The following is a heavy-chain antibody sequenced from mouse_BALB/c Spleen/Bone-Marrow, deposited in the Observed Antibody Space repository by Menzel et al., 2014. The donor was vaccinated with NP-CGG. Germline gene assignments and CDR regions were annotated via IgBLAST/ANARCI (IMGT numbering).Heavy chain of an antibody. D-gene: IGHD2-1*01. V-gene: IGHV1S130*01. J-gene: IGHJ1*01. Sequence: VQLQESGSVLVRPGASVKLSCKASGYTFXSSWMHWAKQRPGQGLEWIGEIHPNSGNTNYNEKLKGKATLTVDTSSSTAYVDLSSLTSEDSAVYYCAREKIYGNYLWYFDVWGAGTTVTVSS. CDR3: AREKIYGNYLWYFDV. CDR1: GYTFXSSW. CDR2: IHPNSGNT.